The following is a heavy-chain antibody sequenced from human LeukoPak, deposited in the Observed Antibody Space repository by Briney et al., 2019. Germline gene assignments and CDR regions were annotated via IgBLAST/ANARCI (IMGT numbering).Heavy chain of an antibody. V-gene: IGHV7-4-1*02. CDR3: ARDRDFYDSSGYYYAAFDI. Sequence: ASVKVSCKTSGGTFSSYAISWVRQAPGQGLEWMGWINTNTGNPTYAQGFTGRFVFSLDTSVSTAYLQISSLKAEDTAVYYCARDRDFYDSSGYYYAAFDIWGQGTMVTVSS. CDR1: GGTFSSYA. CDR2: INTNTGNP. J-gene: IGHJ3*02. D-gene: IGHD3-22*01.